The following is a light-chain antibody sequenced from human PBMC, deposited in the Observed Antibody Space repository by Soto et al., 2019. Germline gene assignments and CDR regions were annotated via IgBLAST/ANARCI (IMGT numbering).Light chain of an antibody. J-gene: IGLJ2*01. CDR1: SSNIGAGYH. CDR3: QSYDTSLSGVV. CDR2: GNI. V-gene: IGLV1-40*01. Sequence: QSVLTQPPSVSGAPGQRVTISCTGSSSNIGAGYHVHWYQQLPGAAPKLLIYGNINRPSGVPDRFSGSKSVTSASLAITGLQAEDEADYYCQSYDTSLSGVVFGGGTKLTVL.